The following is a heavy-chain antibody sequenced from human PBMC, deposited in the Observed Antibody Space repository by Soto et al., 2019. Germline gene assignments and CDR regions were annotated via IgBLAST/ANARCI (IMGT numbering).Heavy chain of an antibody. CDR2: INPNSGGT. J-gene: IGHJ4*02. V-gene: IGHV1-2*04. CDR3: ARGHYYGSGSYPAL. CDR1: GYTFTGYY. Sequence: ASVKVSCKASGYTFTGYYMHWVRQAPGQGLEWMGWINPNSGGTNYAQKFQGWVTMTRDTSISTAYMELSRLRSDDTAAYYCARGHYYGSGSYPALWGQGTLVTVSS. D-gene: IGHD3-10*01.